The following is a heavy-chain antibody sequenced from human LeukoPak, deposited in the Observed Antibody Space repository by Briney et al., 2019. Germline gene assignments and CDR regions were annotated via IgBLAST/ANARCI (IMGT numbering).Heavy chain of an antibody. CDR1: GGSISSSSYY. CDR2: IYYSGST. V-gene: IGHV4-39*07. D-gene: IGHD3-22*01. Sequence: SETLSLTCTVSGGSISSSSYYWGWIRQPPGKGLEWIGSIYYSGSTYNNPSLKSRVTISVDTSKNQFSLKLSSVTAADTAMYYCARGPYDSSGYYLPGAFDIWGQGTMVTVSS. J-gene: IGHJ3*02. CDR3: ARGPYDSSGYYLPGAFDI.